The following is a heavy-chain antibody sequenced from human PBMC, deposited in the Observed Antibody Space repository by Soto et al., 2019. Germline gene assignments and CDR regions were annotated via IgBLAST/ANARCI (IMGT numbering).Heavy chain of an antibody. D-gene: IGHD3-22*01. CDR2: ISYDGSDK. V-gene: IGHV3-30-3*01. Sequence: RHWWAVLGFTCSSYARHRVSQAPGKGLEWVALISYDGSDKDYADSVKGRFTISRDNSRNTLFLQMNSLRAEDTAVYYCARDYYKYYDSSGYYRSPAYWGQGTLVTVSS. CDR3: ARDYYKYYDSSGYYRSPAY. CDR1: GFTCSSYA. J-gene: IGHJ4*02.